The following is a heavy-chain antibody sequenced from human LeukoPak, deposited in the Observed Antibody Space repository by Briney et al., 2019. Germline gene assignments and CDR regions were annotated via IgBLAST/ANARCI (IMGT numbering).Heavy chain of an antibody. V-gene: IGHV3-48*04. J-gene: IGHJ5*02. CDR1: GFTFSSYS. Sequence: PGGSLRLSCAASGFTFSSYSMNWVRQAPGKGLEWVSYISSSSSTKYYADSVKGRFTISRDNAKNSLFLQMNSLRAEDTAVYYCARDRSNIAASDGWFDPWGQGTLVTVSS. CDR2: ISSSSSTK. CDR3: ARDRSNIAASDGWFDP. D-gene: IGHD6-13*01.